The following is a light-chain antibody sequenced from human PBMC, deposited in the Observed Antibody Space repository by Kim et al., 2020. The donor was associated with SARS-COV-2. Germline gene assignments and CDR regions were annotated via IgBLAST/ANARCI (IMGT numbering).Light chain of an antibody. CDR2: STS. V-gene: IGLV7-43*01. Sequence: QAVMTQEPSLTVSPGGTVTLTCASSTGAVTSNYYPNWFQQKPGQAPRALIDSTSNKHSWTPARFSGSLLGGKAALILSGVQPEDEAEYYCLLCYGGAWVFGGGTQLTVL. J-gene: IGLJ3*02. CDR1: TGAVTSNYY. CDR3: LLCYGGAWV.